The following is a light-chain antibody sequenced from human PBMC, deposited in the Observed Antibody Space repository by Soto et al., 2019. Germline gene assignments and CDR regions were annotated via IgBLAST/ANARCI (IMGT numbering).Light chain of an antibody. Sequence: EIVMTQSPGTLSVSPGERATLSCRAGQSVSSNLAWYQQRPGQAPRLLIYGASTRATGIPARFSGSGSGTEFTLTISSLPSEDFAIYYCQQNNAWPWTSGQGTKVEIK. CDR2: GAS. J-gene: IGKJ1*01. CDR3: QQNNAWPWT. CDR1: QSVSSN. V-gene: IGKV3-15*01.